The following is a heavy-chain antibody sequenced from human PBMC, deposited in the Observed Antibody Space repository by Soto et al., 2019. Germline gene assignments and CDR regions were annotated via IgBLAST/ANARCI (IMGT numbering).Heavy chain of an antibody. CDR3: ARKQWEPGRGGMDV. Sequence: QVQLQESGPGLVKPSETLSLTCTVSGGSISSYYWSWIRQPPGKGLEWIGYIYYSGSTNYNPSLKSRVTISVDTSKNQFSLKLSSVTAADTAVYYCARKQWEPGRGGMDVWGQGTTVTVSS. CDR2: IYYSGST. D-gene: IGHD1-26*01. J-gene: IGHJ6*02. V-gene: IGHV4-59*01. CDR1: GGSISSYY.